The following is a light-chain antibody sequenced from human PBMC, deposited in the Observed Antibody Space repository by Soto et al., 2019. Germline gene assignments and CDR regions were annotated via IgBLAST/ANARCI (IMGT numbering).Light chain of an antibody. CDR1: SIDFGGYNY. J-gene: IGLJ2*01. CDR2: EVS. V-gene: IGLV2-8*01. Sequence: QSALTQPPSASGSPGQSVTISCTGTSIDFGGYNYVSWYQQHPGKAPKLMIYEVSKRPSGVPDRFSGSKSGNTASLTVSGLQAEDEADYYCSSYAGSNNYVVFGGGTQLTVL. CDR3: SSYAGSNNYVV.